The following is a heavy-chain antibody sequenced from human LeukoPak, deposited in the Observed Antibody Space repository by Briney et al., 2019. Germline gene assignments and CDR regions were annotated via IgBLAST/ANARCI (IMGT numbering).Heavy chain of an antibody. Sequence: SETLSLTCAVSGGSFSGYYWSWIRQPPGQGLEWIGEINPSGSTNYNPSLKSRVTISVDTSKNQFSLKLSSVTAADTAVYYCARERDDYVWGSYRHYYFDYWGQGTLVTVSS. CDR3: ARERDDYVWGSYRHYYFDY. D-gene: IGHD3-16*02. CDR1: GGSFSGYY. V-gene: IGHV4-34*01. CDR2: INPSGST. J-gene: IGHJ4*02.